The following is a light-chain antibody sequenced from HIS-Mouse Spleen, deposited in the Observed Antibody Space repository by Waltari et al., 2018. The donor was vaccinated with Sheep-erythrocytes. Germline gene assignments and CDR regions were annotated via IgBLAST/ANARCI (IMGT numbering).Light chain of an antibody. Sequence: EIVLTQSPGTLSLSPGERATLSCLISQSVSSSYLAWYQQKPGQAPRLLIYGASNRATGIPDRFSGSGSGTDFTLTISRLEPEDFAVYYCQQYGSSPLTFGGGTKVEIK. CDR1: QSVSSSY. CDR2: GAS. CDR3: QQYGSSPLT. J-gene: IGKJ4*01. V-gene: IGKV3-20*01.